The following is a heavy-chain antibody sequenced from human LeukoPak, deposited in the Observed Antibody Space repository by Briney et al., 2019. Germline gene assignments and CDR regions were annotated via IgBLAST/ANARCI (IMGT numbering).Heavy chain of an antibody. CDR3: PTDSLSSSMIVVVMKDAFDI. Sequence: GALRLSCAASGFTFSSYEMNWVRQAPGKGLEWVSYISSSGSTIYYADSVKGRFTISRDNAKNSLYLQMNSLRAEDTAVYYCPTDSLSSSMIVVVMKDAFDIWGQGTMVTVSS. D-gene: IGHD3-22*01. J-gene: IGHJ3*02. CDR1: GFTFSSYE. CDR2: ISSSGSTI. V-gene: IGHV3-48*03.